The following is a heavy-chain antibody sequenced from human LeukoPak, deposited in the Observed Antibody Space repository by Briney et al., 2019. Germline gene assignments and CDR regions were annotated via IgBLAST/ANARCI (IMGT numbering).Heavy chain of an antibody. CDR3: ARDGLGYCSGGSCFRAGYFDY. CDR1: GGSISSSNW. V-gene: IGHV4-4*02. Sequence: SGTLSLTCALSGGSISSSNWWSWVRQPPGKGLEWIGEIYHSGSTNYNPSLKSRVTISVDKSKNQFSLKLSSVTAADTAVYYCARDGLGYCSGGSCFRAGYFDYWGQGTLVTVSS. D-gene: IGHD2-15*01. CDR2: IYHSGST. J-gene: IGHJ4*02.